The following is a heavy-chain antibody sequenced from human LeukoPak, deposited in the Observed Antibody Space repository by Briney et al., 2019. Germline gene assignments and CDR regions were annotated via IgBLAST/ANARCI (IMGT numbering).Heavy chain of an antibody. V-gene: IGHV4-59*08. D-gene: IGHD2-21*01. CDR3: ARHAFASPLDI. CDR2: IYHTGDS. Sequence: SETLSLTCAVSDVSISDYYWSWIRQPPGKGLEWIGYIYHTGDSNQNPSLKGRVTVTLDTPKNQVSLKVTSVTAADTAVYYCARHAFASPLDIWGQGTVVTVSS. CDR1: DVSISDYY. J-gene: IGHJ4*02.